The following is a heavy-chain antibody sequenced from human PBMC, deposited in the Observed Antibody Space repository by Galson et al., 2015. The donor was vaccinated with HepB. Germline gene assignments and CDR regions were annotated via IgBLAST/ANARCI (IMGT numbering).Heavy chain of an antibody. CDR3: ARGVYSYGLYNYYYGMDV. Sequence: SVKVSCKASGGTFRSYAISWVRQAPGQGLEWMGGIIPIFGTPNYAQKFQGRVTITADESTSTAYMELSSLGSEDTAVYYCARGVYSYGLYNYYYGMDVWGQGTTVTVSS. CDR1: GGTFRSYA. J-gene: IGHJ6*02. V-gene: IGHV1-69*13. CDR2: IIPIFGTP. D-gene: IGHD5-18*01.